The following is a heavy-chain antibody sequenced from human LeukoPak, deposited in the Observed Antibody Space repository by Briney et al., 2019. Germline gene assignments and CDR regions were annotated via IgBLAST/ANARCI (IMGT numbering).Heavy chain of an antibody. J-gene: IGHJ3*02. Sequence: SETLSLTCTVSGGSIGTYYWSWIRQPPGKGLEWIAYIDYSASTNYNPSLKSRVTISVDTSRNQFSLQLSSVTAADTAVYYCARDSRRELLHAFDIWGQGTMVTVSS. CDR3: ARDSRRELLHAFDI. D-gene: IGHD1-26*01. CDR1: GGSIGTYY. V-gene: IGHV4-59*01. CDR2: IDYSAST.